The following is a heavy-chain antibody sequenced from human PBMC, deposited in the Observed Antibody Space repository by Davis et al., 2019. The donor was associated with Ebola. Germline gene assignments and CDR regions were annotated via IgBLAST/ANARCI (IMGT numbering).Heavy chain of an antibody. D-gene: IGHD5-18*01. CDR2: TYYSGST. V-gene: IGHV4-30-4*07. CDR1: GGSISSGGYS. J-gene: IGHJ4*02. CDR3: ARVASYGDYFDY. Sequence: SETLSLSCAASGGSISSGGYSWSWIRQPPGKGLEWIGYTYYSGSTHYNPSLKSRVTISGDTSRNQFSLKLSSVTAADTAVYYCARVASYGDYFDYWGLGTLVTVSS.